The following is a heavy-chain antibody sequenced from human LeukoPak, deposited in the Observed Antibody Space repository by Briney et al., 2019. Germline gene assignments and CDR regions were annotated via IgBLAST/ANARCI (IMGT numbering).Heavy chain of an antibody. V-gene: IGHV1-69*13. CDR2: IIPIFGTT. J-gene: IGHJ5*02. Sequence: GASVKVSCKASGGTFSSYAISWVRQAPGQGLEWMGGIIPIFGTTNYAQKFQGRVTITADESTSTAYMELSSLRSEDTAVYYCARDSEVLRYFDWPRPFDPWGQGTLVTVSS. CDR1: GGTFSSYA. D-gene: IGHD3-9*01. CDR3: ARDSEVLRYFDWPRPFDP.